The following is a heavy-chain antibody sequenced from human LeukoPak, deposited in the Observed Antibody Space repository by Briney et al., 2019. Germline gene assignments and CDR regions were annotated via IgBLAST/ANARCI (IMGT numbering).Heavy chain of an antibody. CDR1: GFTFSSYW. D-gene: IGHD5-12*01. CDR2: IKQDGSEK. Sequence: GGSLRLSCAASGFTFSSYWMSWVRQAPGKGLKWVANIKQDGSEKYYVDSVKGRFTISRDNAKNSLYLQMNSLRAEDTAVYYCARSQWLRLRYFDYWGQGTLVTVSS. J-gene: IGHJ4*02. V-gene: IGHV3-7*01. CDR3: ARSQWLRLRYFDY.